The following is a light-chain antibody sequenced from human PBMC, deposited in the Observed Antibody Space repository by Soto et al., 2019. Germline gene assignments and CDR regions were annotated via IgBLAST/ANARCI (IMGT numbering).Light chain of an antibody. J-gene: IGKJ3*01. CDR3: LLHNSYPLT. CDR1: QGIGCD. CDR2: AAS. V-gene: IGKV1-17*01. Sequence: DIQMAQSPSSLSASVGDRVTITCRTSQGIGCDLGWYQQKPGKAPKRLIYAASSLQSGVPSRFSGSGSGTEFTLTISSMQPEDSATYYCLLHNSYPLTVGPGTKVGIK.